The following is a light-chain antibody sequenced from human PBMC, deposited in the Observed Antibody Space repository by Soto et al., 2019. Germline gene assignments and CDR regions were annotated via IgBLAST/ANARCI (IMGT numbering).Light chain of an antibody. Sequence: EIVLTQSPGTLSLSPGERATLSCRASQTVTSNYLAWYQRKPGQAPRLLIYGASSRATDIPDRFSGSGSGKDFTLPITRLAPEDFAVYFCQQYAGSPSTFGQGTKVEIK. CDR3: QQYAGSPST. CDR2: GAS. J-gene: IGKJ1*01. CDR1: QTVTSNY. V-gene: IGKV3-20*01.